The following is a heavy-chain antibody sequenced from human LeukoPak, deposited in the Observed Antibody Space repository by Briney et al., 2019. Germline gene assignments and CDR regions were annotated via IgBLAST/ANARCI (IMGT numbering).Heavy chain of an antibody. CDR1: GYNFTNYW. J-gene: IGHJ4*02. V-gene: IGHV5-51*01. CDR3: ARQVGNAYYAAYFDY. D-gene: IGHD3-10*01. Sequence: GESLKISCKGSGYNFTNYWIGWVRQMPGEGLDGMGIIYPGDSDTRYSPSFQGQVTISADKSISTAYLQWSSLKASDTAMYYCARQVGNAYYAAYFDYWGQGTLVTVSS. CDR2: IYPGDSDT.